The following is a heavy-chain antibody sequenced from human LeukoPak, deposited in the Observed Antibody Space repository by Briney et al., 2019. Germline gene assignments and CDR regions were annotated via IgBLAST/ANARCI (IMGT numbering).Heavy chain of an antibody. CDR1: GGPINNYY. J-gene: IGHJ4*02. Sequence: AETLSLTCTLSGGPINNYYWSWVRRSPGKGLKWIGYIHSSGRTNCKPSLKSRVTIGVDTPKNQVSLNLRSVTAADTAVYHCARDTYDYGSGFIDYSDSWGRGILVTVSS. CDR3: ARDTYDYGSGFIDYSDS. CDR2: IHSSGRT. V-gene: IGHV4-59*12. D-gene: IGHD3-22*01.